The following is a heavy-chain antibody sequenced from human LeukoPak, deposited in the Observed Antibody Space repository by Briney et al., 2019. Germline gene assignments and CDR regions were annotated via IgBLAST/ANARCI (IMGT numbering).Heavy chain of an antibody. CDR3: AKTRPLDSSSWSHGDY. D-gene: IGHD6-13*01. CDR1: GFTFSSYA. CDR2: ISGSGDST. J-gene: IGHJ4*02. Sequence: GGPLRLSCAASGFTFSSYAMSWVRQAPGKGLEWVSAISGSGDSTYYGDSVKGRFTISRDNSKNTLYLQMNSLRAEDTAVYYCAKTRPLDSSSWSHGDYWGQGTLVTVSS. V-gene: IGHV3-23*01.